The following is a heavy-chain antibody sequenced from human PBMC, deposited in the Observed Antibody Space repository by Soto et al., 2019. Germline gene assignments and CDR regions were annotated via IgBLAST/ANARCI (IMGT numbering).Heavy chain of an antibody. CDR1: GYTFTSYG. J-gene: IGHJ6*02. Sequence: ASLKVSCNASGYTFTSYGIHWVRQAPGQRLEWTGWINDVNGNTKYSEKFQGRVTITRDTSASTAYLELSSLRSEETAVYYCARDPNDSSAYYHPYYGMHXWGQATPVTVS. V-gene: IGHV1-3*01. CDR3: ARDPNDSSAYYHPYYGMHX. CDR2: INDVNGNT. D-gene: IGHD3-22*01.